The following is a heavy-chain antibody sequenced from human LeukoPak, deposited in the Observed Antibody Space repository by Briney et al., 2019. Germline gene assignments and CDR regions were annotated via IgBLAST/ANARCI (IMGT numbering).Heavy chain of an antibody. CDR2: IYYSGST. J-gene: IGHJ4*02. CDR3: AMAAMVRGVTADY. CDR1: GGSTSSYY. Sequence: SETLSLTCTVSGGSTSSYYWSWIRQPPGKGLESIGYIYYSGSTNYNPSLKSRVTISVDTSKNQFSLKLGSVTAADTAVYYCAMAAMVRGVTADYWGQGTLVTVSS. D-gene: IGHD3-10*01. V-gene: IGHV4-59*01.